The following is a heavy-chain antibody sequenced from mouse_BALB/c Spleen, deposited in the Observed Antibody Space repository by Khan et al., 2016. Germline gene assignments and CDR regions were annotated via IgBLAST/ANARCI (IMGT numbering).Heavy chain of an antibody. CDR1: GYTFSSYW. D-gene: IGHD3-2*01. Sequence: QVQLQQSGAELMKPGASVKISCKATGYTFSSYWIEWVKQRPGHGLEWIGEILPGSGSTNYNEKFKGKATFTADTSSNTAYMQLSSLTSEDSAVYYCARLGQLGLRDYFDYWGQGTTLTVSS. CDR2: ILPGSGST. J-gene: IGHJ2*01. V-gene: IGHV1-9*01. CDR3: ARLGQLGLRDYFDY.